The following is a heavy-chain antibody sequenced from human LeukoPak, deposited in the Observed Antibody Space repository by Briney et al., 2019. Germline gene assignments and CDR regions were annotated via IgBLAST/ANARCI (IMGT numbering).Heavy chain of an antibody. CDR1: GFTFSDYY. J-gene: IGHJ6*03. Sequence: GGSLRLSCAASGFTFSDYYMSWIRQAPGKGLEWVSYISSSGSTIYYADSVKGRFTISRDNSNNTVYLQMNNLRPEDTAVYYCARGPSITMVRGGQWYYYMDVWGKGTTVTISS. D-gene: IGHD3-10*01. V-gene: IGHV3-11*01. CDR3: ARGPSITMVRGGQWYYYMDV. CDR2: ISSSGSTI.